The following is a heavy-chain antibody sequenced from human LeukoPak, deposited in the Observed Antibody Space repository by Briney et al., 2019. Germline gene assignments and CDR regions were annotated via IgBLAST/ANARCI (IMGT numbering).Heavy chain of an antibody. CDR2: IYYSGST. J-gene: IGHJ4*02. CDR3: ARASPADLAPFDY. V-gene: IGHV4-30-4*01. D-gene: IGHD2-21*02. CDR1: GGSISSGDYY. Sequence: PSETLSLTCTVSGGSISSGDYYWSWLRQPPGTGLGWTGYIYYSGSTYYHPSLKSRVTISVDTSKNQFSLKLSSVTAADTAVYYCARASPADLAPFDYWGQGTLVTVSS.